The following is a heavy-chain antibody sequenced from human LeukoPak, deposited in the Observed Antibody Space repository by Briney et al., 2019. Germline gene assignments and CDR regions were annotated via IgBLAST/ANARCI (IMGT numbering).Heavy chain of an antibody. D-gene: IGHD2-21*01. CDR3: GRGLSYYSYGMDV. Sequence: GGSLRLSCAASGFTFSDHYMDWVRQAPGKGLEWVGRIRKKVNSYTTEYATSVKGRFIISRDDSKNSLDLQMDSLRTEDTAVYYCGRGLSYYSYGMDVWGQGTTVTVSS. J-gene: IGHJ6*02. V-gene: IGHV3-72*01. CDR1: GFTFSDHY. CDR2: IRKKVNSYTT.